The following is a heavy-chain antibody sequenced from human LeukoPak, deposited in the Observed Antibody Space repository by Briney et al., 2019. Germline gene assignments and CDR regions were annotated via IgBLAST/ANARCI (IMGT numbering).Heavy chain of an antibody. CDR3: TTEALYYDILTGYCFDY. V-gene: IGHV3-15*01. Sequence: GGSLRLSCAASGFTFSNAWMSWVRQAPGKGLEWVGRIKSKTDGGKTDYAAPGKGRFTIARDDSKNTLYLQMNSLKTEDTAVYYCTTEALYYDILTGYCFDYWGQGTLVTVSS. CDR2: IKSKTDGGKT. CDR1: GFTFSNAW. D-gene: IGHD3-9*01. J-gene: IGHJ4*02.